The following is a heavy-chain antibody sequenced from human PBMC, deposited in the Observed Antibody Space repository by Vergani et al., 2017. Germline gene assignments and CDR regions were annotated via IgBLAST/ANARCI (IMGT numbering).Heavy chain of an antibody. D-gene: IGHD6-13*01. V-gene: IGHV4-31*03. CDR1: GGSISSGGYY. J-gene: IGHJ4*02. Sequence: QVQLQESGPGLVKPSQTLSLTCTVSGGSISSGGYYWSWIRQHPGKGLEWIGYIYYSGSTYYNPSLKRRVTISVDTSKNQFSLKLSSVTAADTAVYYCARDAAAGLHXFDYWGQGTLVTVSS. CDR2: IYYSGST. CDR3: ARDAAAGLHXFDY.